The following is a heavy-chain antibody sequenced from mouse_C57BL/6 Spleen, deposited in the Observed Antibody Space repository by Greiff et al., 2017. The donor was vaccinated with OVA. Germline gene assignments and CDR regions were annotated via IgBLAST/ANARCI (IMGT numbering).Heavy chain of an antibody. CDR2: INPNNGGT. CDR3: ARGIEGIDYYDYGFAY. Sequence: EVKLMESGPELVKPGASVKIPCKASGYTFTDYNMDWVKQSHGKSLEWIGDINPNNGGTIYNQKFKGKATLTVDKSSSTAYMELRSLTSEDTAVYYGARGIEGIDYYDYGFAYWGQGTLVTVSA. J-gene: IGHJ3*01. D-gene: IGHD2-4*01. V-gene: IGHV1-18*01. CDR1: GYTFTDYN.